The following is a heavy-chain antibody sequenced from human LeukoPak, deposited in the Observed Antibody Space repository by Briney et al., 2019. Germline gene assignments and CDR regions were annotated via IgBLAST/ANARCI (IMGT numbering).Heavy chain of an antibody. CDR2: ISYDGSNK. CDR1: GFALSSYG. J-gene: IGHJ4*02. CDR3: ARTVDNYFFDY. V-gene: IGHV3-30*03. Sequence: GGSLRLSCAASGFALSSYGMHWVCQAPGKGLEWVAVISYDGSNKYYADSVKGRFTISRDNSKNTLYLQMNSLRAEDTPVYYCARTVDNYFFDYWGQGTLVTVSS. D-gene: IGHD1-1*01.